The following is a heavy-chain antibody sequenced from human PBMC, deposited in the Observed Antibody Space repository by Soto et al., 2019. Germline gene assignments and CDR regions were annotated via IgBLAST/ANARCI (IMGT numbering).Heavy chain of an antibody. Sequence: QVQLVQSGAEVKKPGSSVKVSCKASGGTFSSYTISWVRQAPGQGLEWMGRIIPILGIANYAQKFQGRVTITADKSTSTAYMELSSLRSEDTAVYYCARGGDQYNWFDPWGQGTQVTVSS. J-gene: IGHJ5*02. CDR1: GGTFSSYT. CDR2: IIPILGIA. D-gene: IGHD2-2*01. V-gene: IGHV1-69*02. CDR3: ARGGDQYNWFDP.